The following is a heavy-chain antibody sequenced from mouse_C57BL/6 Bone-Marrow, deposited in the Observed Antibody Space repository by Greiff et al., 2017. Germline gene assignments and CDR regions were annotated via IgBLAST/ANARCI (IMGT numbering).Heavy chain of an antibody. CDR2: IDPSDSYT. J-gene: IGHJ2*01. CDR3: ARGVYYGSSSYYFDY. CDR1: GYTFTSYW. V-gene: IGHV1-50*01. D-gene: IGHD1-1*01. Sequence: VQLQQPGAELVKPGASVKLSCKASGYTFTSYWMQWVKQRPGQGLEWIGEIDPSDSYTNYNQKFKGKATLTVDTSSSTAYMQLSSLTSEDSAVYYGARGVYYGSSSYYFDYWGQGTTLTVSS.